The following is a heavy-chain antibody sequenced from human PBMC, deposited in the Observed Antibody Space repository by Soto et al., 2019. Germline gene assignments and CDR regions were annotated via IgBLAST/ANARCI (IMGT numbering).Heavy chain of an antibody. D-gene: IGHD4-17*01. J-gene: IGHJ6*02. CDR2: VWFDGGNK. Sequence: QVHLVESGGGVVQPGTSLRLSCEASGFTFSDHAMHWVRQAPGKGLEWVAVVWFDGGNKFYTDSVKGRFTISRDNSKNTLFLQMNSLRVVDTAVYYCARAPAGDYTLYHYYTMDVWGQGTPVTVSS. V-gene: IGHV3-33*01. CDR1: GFTFSDHA. CDR3: ARAPAGDYTLYHYYTMDV.